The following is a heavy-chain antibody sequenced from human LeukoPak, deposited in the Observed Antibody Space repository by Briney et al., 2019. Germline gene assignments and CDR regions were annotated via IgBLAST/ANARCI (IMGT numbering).Heavy chain of an antibody. CDR2: IYWDDDK. V-gene: IGHV2-5*02. J-gene: IGHJ5*02. CDR1: GFSLSTSGVG. CDR3: AHRRGYHYDILTGRKGWFDP. D-gene: IGHD3-9*01. Sequence: SGPTLVKPTQTLTLTCTFSGFSLSTSGVGVGWIRQPPGKALEWLALIYWDDDKRYSPSLKSRLTITKDTSKNQVVLTMTNMDPVDTATYYCAHRRGYHYDILTGRKGWFDPWGQGTLVTVSS.